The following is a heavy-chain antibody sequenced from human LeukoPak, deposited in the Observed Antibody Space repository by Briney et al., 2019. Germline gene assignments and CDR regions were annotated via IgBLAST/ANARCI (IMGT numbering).Heavy chain of an antibody. CDR1: GGSIGSGGYY. J-gene: IGHJ6*02. CDR3: ARVGSGYGDYGPFDYYYGMDV. D-gene: IGHD4-17*01. V-gene: IGHV4-31*03. Sequence: TSETLSLTCTVSGGSIGSGGYYWSRIRQHPGKGLEWIGYIYYSGSTYYNPSLKSRVTISVDTSKNQFSLKLSSVTAADTAVYYCARVGSGYGDYGPFDYYYGMDVWGQGTTVTVSS. CDR2: IYYSGST.